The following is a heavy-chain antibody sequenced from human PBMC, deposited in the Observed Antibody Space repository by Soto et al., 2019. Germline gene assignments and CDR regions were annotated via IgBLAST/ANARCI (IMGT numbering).Heavy chain of an antibody. V-gene: IGHV1-18*01. CDR3: ARDLTIVPATHPRLMQHAIDA. D-gene: IGHD2-2*01. Sequence: QVQLVQSAGEVKKPGASVKVSCKASGYSFTSYGISWVRRAPGQGLEWMGWISPYNGHTQFVERFQGRITMTTDTSTKTAYMELRNLRSDDTAHYYCARDLTIVPATHPRLMQHAIDARGQCTTGTVCS. CDR2: ISPYNGHT. CDR1: GYSFTSYG. J-gene: IGHJ6*02.